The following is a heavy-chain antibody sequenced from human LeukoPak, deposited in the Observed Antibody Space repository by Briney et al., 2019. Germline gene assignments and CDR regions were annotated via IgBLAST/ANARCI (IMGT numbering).Heavy chain of an antibody. CDR3: ARGVMGGWFDP. CDR2: MNPNSGNT. J-gene: IGHJ5*02. Sequence: GASVKVSCKASGDTFIPYTFSWVRQATGQGLEWMGWMNPNSGNTGYAQKFQGRVTMTRNTSISTAYMELSSLRSEDTAVYYCARGVMGGWFDPWGQGTLVTVSS. CDR1: GDTFIPYT. V-gene: IGHV1-8*02. D-gene: IGHD3-16*01.